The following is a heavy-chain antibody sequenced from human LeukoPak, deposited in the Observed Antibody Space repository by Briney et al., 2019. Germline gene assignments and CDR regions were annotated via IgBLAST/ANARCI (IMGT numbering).Heavy chain of an antibody. V-gene: IGHV3-21*01. Sequence: GGSLRLSCAASGFTFSSYSMNWVRQAPGKGLELVSSISSSSYIYYADSVKGRFTISRDNAKNSLYLQMNSLRAEDTAVYYCARDQYYDFWSGYYLFDYWGQGTLVTVSS. CDR2: ISSSSYI. D-gene: IGHD3-3*01. CDR3: ARDQYYDFWSGYYLFDY. CDR1: GFTFSSYS. J-gene: IGHJ4*02.